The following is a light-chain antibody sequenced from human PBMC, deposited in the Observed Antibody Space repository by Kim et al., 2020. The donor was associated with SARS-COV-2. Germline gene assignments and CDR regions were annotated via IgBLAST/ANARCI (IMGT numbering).Light chain of an antibody. CDR2: WAS. J-gene: IGKJ2*01. V-gene: IGKV4-1*01. CDR3: QQYYSSPT. Sequence: DIVMTQSPDSLAVSLGERATINCKSSQSVLYSSNNKNYLAWYQQKPGQPPNLLLYWASTRESGVPDRFTGSGSGTDFTLTISSLQAEDVAVYYCQQYYSSPTFGQGTELEI. CDR1: QSVLYSSNNKNY.